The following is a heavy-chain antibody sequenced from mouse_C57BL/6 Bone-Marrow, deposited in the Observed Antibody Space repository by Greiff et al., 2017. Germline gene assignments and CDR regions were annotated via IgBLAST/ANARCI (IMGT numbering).Heavy chain of an antibody. J-gene: IGHJ2*01. Sequence: VQLQQSGPELVKPGASVKISCKASGYSFTGFYMHWVKQSHGNILDWIGYIYPYNGVSSSNQKFKGKATLPVAKSSSAAYMELLSLTSEDSAVYYGAREETTVAPYYFDYWGQGTTLTVSS. V-gene: IGHV1-31*01. CDR3: AREETTVAPYYFDY. D-gene: IGHD1-1*01. CDR2: IYPYNGVS. CDR1: GYSFTGFY.